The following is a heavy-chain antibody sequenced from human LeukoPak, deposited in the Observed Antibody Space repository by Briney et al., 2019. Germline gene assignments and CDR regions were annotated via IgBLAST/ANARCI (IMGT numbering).Heavy chain of an antibody. J-gene: IGHJ6*03. V-gene: IGHV4-59*01. Sequence: GSLRLSCAASGFTFSNYIMNWIRQPPGKGLEWIGYVDHTGSTKFNPSLNGRVSISRDTSNNFFSLRLRSVTAADTAVYFCARGRVSSSTWYSTYYYFFYMDFWGKGTTVTVSS. D-gene: IGHD4-11*01. CDR3: ARGRVSSSTWYSTYYYFFYMDF. CDR1: GFTFSNYI. CDR2: VDHTGST.